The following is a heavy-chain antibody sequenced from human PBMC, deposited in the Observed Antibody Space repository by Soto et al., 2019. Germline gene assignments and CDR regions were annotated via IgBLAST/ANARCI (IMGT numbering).Heavy chain of an antibody. CDR3: AREGGPGYGRSGSHFDCYGMDV. D-gene: IGHD6-13*01. CDR1: GFTFSSYA. J-gene: IGHJ6*02. V-gene: IGHV3-30-3*01. CDR2: IFYDGSKH. Sequence: AGGSLRLSCAASGFTFSSYAMHSVRQAPGKGLEWVAVIFYDGSKHYYADPVKGLFTIYRDNSKNTLYLQMNSLRDEDTAVYYCAREGGPGYGRSGSHFDCYGMDVCGQGTTV.